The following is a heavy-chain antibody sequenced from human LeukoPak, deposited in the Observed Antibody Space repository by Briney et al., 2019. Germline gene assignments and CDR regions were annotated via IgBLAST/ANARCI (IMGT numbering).Heavy chain of an antibody. J-gene: IGHJ5*02. CDR2: IIPIFGTA. CDR3: AREPYCSSTSCYANWFDP. CDR1: GGTFSSYA. V-gene: IGHV1-69*05. Sequence: SVKVSCTASGGTFSSYAISWVRQAPGQGLEWMGGIIPIFGTANYAQKFQGRVTITTDESTSTAYMELSSLRSEDTAVYYCAREPYCSSTSCYANWFDPWGQGTLVTVSS. D-gene: IGHD2-2*01.